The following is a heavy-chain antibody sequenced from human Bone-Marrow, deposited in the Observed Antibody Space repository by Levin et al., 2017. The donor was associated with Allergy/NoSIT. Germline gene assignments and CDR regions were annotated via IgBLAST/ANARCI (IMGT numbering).Heavy chain of an antibody. J-gene: IGHJ4*02. CDR1: GYNFASYW. D-gene: IGHD3-16*01. CDR2: IYPGDSDT. CDR3: ARHGGNKTLGFDY. Sequence: GESLKISCKASGYNFASYWIGWVRQMPGKGLEWMGIIYPGDSDTRYSPSFQGQVTISADESITTAYLQWSSLRASDTAMYYCARHGGNKTLGFDYWGQGTLVTVSS. V-gene: IGHV5-51*01.